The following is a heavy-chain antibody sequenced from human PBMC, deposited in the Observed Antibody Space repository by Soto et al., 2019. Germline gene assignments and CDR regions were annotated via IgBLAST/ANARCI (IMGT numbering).Heavy chain of an antibody. CDR3: ASSYSSRTGPFDY. CDR2: IYYSGST. J-gene: IGHJ4*02. CDR1: GGSISSGDYY. Sequence: KASETLSLTCTVSGGSISSGDYYWSWIRQPPGKGLEWIGYIYYSGSTYYNPSLKSRVTISVDTSKNQFSLKLSSVTAADTAVYYCASSYSSRTGPFDYWGQGTLVTVSS. V-gene: IGHV4-30-4*01. D-gene: IGHD6-13*01.